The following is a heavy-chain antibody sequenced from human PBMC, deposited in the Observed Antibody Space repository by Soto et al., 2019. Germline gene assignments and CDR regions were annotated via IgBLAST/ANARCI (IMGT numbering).Heavy chain of an antibody. CDR2: IYWDDDK. Sequence: SGPTLVNPTQTLTLTCTFSGFSLSTSGVGVGWIRQPPGKALEWLALIYWDDDKRYSPSLKSRLTITKDTSKNQVVLTMTNMDPVDTATYYCAHHRGSEDSSSCDWFDPWGQGTLVTVSS. D-gene: IGHD6-13*01. CDR1: GFSLSTSGVG. CDR3: AHHRGSEDSSSCDWFDP. J-gene: IGHJ5*02. V-gene: IGHV2-5*02.